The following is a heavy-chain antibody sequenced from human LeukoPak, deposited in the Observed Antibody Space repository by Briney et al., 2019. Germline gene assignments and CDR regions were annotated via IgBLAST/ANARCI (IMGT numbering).Heavy chain of an antibody. Sequence: PGGSLRLSCAASGFTFSSYWMSWVRQAPGKGLEWVANIKQGGSEKYYVDSVKGRFTISRDNAKNSLYLQMNSLRAEDTAVYYCARRRDGYNGVYFDYWGQGTLVTVSS. J-gene: IGHJ4*02. CDR2: IKQGGSEK. D-gene: IGHD5-24*01. CDR1: GFTFSSYW. CDR3: ARRRDGYNGVYFDY. V-gene: IGHV3-7*01.